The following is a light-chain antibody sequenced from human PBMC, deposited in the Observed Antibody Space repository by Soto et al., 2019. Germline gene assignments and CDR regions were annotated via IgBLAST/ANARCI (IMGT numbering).Light chain of an antibody. CDR3: QQYGSLPYT. CDR2: GAS. Sequence: EVVLTQSPGTLSLSPGERATLSCRASQSVTNNYFAWYKQKPGQAPRLLIYGASRRATGIPDRFSGSGSGTDFTLTISRLEPEDFAVYHCQQYGSLPYTFGQVTKVEIK. V-gene: IGKV3-20*01. CDR1: QSVTNNY. J-gene: IGKJ2*01.